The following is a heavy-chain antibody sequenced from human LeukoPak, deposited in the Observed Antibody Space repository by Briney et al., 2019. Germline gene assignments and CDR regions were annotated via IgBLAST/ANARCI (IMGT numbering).Heavy chain of an antibody. J-gene: IGHJ4*02. D-gene: IGHD3-22*01. CDR1: GGTFSNYA. CDR3: ARDRRWGYYDY. CDR2: IIPIFGTA. V-gene: IGHV1-69*05. Sequence: SVKVSCKASGGTFSNYAISWVRQAPGQGLEWMGGIIPIFGTANYAQKFQGRVTITTDESSSTAYMELSSLRSEDTAVYYCARDRRWGYYDYWGQGTLVTVSS.